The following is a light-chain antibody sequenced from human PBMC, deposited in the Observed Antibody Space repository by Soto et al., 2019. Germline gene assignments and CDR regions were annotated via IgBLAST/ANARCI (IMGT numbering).Light chain of an antibody. Sequence: IQMTQSPSSVSASVGDRVTMTCRASQGVGSWLAWYQQKPGKAPNLLIYATSSLQSGVPSRFSGSGSGTDFTLTISSLQPEDFATYYCQQTHSLPLTFGPGPKVDIK. J-gene: IGKJ3*01. CDR1: QGVGSW. CDR3: QQTHSLPLT. CDR2: ATS. V-gene: IGKV1-12*01.